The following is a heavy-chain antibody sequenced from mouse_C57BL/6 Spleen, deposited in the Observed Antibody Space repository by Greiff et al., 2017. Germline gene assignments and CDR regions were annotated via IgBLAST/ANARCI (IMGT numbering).Heavy chain of an antibody. CDR1: GYTFTSYW. J-gene: IGHJ2*01. V-gene: IGHV1-59*01. CDR3: ERGGYYGSSPYYFDY. CDR2: IDPSDSYT. D-gene: IGHD1-1*01. Sequence: VQLQQPGAELVRPGTSVKLSCKASGYTFTSYWMHWVKQRPGQGLEWIGVIDPSDSYTNYNQKFKGKATLAVDTSSSTAYMQLSSLTSEDSAVYYGERGGYYGSSPYYFDYWGQGTTLTVSS.